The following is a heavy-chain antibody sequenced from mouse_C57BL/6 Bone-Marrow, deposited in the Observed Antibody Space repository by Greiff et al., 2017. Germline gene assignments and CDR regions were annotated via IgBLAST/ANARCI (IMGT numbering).Heavy chain of an antibody. J-gene: IGHJ2*01. CDR1: GVDFSRYW. CDR3: AGITTGY. CDR2: INPDSSTI. D-gene: IGHD1-1*01. V-gene: IGHV4-1*01. Sequence: ATGGVDFSRYWMSWVRRAPGKGLEWIGEINPDSSTINYAPSLKDKFIISRDNAKNTLYLQMSKVRSEDTALYYCAGITTGYWGQGTTLTVSS.